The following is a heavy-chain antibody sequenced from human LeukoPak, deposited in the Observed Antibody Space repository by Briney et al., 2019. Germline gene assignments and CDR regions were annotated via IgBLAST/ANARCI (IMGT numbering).Heavy chain of an antibody. D-gene: IGHD1-1*01. CDR2: ISENGGDR. J-gene: IGHJ4*02. CDR3: GKDWKVDY. V-gene: IGHV3-23*01. CDR1: GFTFNNYP. Sequence: GGSLRLSCLASGFTFNNYPMTWVRQAPGKGLEWVSAISENGGDRKYAASVKGRFTISRDNSKNTLYLQMNSLRVEDTALYYCGKDWKVDYWGQGTLVSVSS.